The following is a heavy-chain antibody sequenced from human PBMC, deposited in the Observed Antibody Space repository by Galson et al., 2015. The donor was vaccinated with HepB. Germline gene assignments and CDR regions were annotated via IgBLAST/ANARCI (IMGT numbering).Heavy chain of an antibody. CDR1: GFTFSTYS. V-gene: IGHV3-48*01. Sequence: SLRLSCAASGFTFSTYSMNWVRQAPGKGLEWISYISADNGVIYYSASVKGRFTISRDNAKNSLYLQMNSLRADDTAVYYCARGRTDEYDISLRALWLDPWGQGTLVTVSS. CDR2: ISADNGVI. CDR3: ARGRTDEYDISLRALWLDP. D-gene: IGHD3-22*01. J-gene: IGHJ5*02.